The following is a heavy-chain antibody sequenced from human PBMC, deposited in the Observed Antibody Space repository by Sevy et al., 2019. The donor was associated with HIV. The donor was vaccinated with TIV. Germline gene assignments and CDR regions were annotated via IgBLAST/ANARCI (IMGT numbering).Heavy chain of an antibody. CDR3: AKGGFTMVRGVFDY. V-gene: IGHV3-23*01. CDR2: ISGSGGST. Sequence: GGSLRLSCAASGFSFSSYAMSWVRQTPGKGLEWVSAISGSGGSTYYADSMKGRFSISRDNSKNTLYLQMNSLIAEDTAVYYCAKGGFTMVRGVFDYWGQGTLVTVSS. CDR1: GFSFSSYA. D-gene: IGHD3-10*01. J-gene: IGHJ4*02.